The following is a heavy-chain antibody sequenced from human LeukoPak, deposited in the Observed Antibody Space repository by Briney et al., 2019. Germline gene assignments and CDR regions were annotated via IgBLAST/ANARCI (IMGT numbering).Heavy chain of an antibody. CDR1: GFTFSSYA. Sequence: PGGSLRLSCAASGFTFSSYAMHWVRQAPAKGLEGGAFIRYDGSNKYYVDSVKGRFTISRDNSKNTLYLQMNSLRAEDTAVYYCARDTRPAAPYSGYDYWGQGTLVTVSS. V-gene: IGHV3-30*02. J-gene: IGHJ4*02. CDR2: IRYDGSNK. CDR3: ARDTRPAAPYSGYDY. D-gene: IGHD5-12*01.